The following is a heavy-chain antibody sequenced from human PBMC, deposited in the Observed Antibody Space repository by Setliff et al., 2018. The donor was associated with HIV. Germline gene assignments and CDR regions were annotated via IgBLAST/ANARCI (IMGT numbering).Heavy chain of an antibody. CDR2: ISWNGGTT. CDR1: GFIFDDYA. V-gene: IGHV3-43D*04. CDR3: ARVLYISGWYGPVVKALDM. J-gene: IGHJ3*02. Sequence: GGSLRLSCAASGFIFDDYAMHWVRQVPGKGLEWVALISWNGGTTNYADSVKGRFTISRDDAKNSLSLQMNSLRAEDTAMYYCARVLYISGWYGPVVKALDMWGQGTMVTVSS. D-gene: IGHD6-19*01.